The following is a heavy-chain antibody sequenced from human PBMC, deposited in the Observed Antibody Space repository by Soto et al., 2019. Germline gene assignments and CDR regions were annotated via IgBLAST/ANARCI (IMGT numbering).Heavy chain of an antibody. V-gene: IGHV5-51*01. CDR2: IYPGDSDT. D-gene: IGHD3-9*01. Sequence: GESLKISCKGSGYSFTSYWIGWVRQMPGKGLEWMGIIYPGDSDTRYSPSFQGQVTISADKSISTAYLQWSSLKASDTAMYYCARVNYDILTGSTPGYFDYWGQGTLVTVSS. CDR1: GYSFTSYW. J-gene: IGHJ4*02. CDR3: ARVNYDILTGSTPGYFDY.